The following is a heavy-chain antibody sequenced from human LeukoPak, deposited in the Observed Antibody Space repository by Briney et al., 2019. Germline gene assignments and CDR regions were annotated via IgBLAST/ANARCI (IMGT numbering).Heavy chain of an antibody. V-gene: IGHV3-23*01. CDR3: AKDTGYGSGSYYNGGPDY. D-gene: IGHD3-10*01. CDR2: ISGSGGST. CDR1: GFTFSSYA. Sequence: TGGSLRLSCAPSGFTFSSYAMSSVRQAPGKGLEWLSAISGSGGSTYSADSVKGRFTISRDNSKNTLYLQMKSLRAEDTAEYYCAKDTGYGSGSYYNGGPDYWGQGTLVTVSS. J-gene: IGHJ4*02.